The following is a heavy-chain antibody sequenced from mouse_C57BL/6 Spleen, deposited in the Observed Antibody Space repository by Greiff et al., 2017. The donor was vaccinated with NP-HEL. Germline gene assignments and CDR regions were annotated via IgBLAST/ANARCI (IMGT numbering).Heavy chain of an antibody. CDR1: GYSITSGYY. D-gene: IGHD1-1*01. J-gene: IGHJ2*01. CDR3: ARGGYYYGSSSYYFDY. V-gene: IGHV3-6*01. Sequence: ESGPGLVKPSQSLSLTCSVTGYSITSGYYWNWIRQFPGNKLEWMGYISYDGSNNYNPSLKNRISITRDTSKNQFFLKLNSVTTEDTATYYCARGGYYYGSSSYYFDYWGQGTTLTVSS. CDR2: ISYDGSN.